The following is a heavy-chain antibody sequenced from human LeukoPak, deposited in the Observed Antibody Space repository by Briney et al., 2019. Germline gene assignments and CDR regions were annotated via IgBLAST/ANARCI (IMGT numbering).Heavy chain of an antibody. CDR3: AIFAGAVPGNLLL. CDR1: EFTSSAFW. V-gene: IGHV3-7*01. D-gene: IGHD2-8*02. CDR2: INKDGTEK. J-gene: IGHJ6*04. Sequence: PGGSLRLSCAASEFTSSAFWMTWVRRPPGKGLERVANINKDGTEKEYVDSVKGRFSIFRDNAKNSVFLQMNSLRAEDTAVYYCAIFAGAVPGNLLLWGKGTTVIVSA.